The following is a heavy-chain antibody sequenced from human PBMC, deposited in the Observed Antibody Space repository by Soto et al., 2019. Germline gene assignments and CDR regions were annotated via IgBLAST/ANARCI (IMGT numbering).Heavy chain of an antibody. CDR3: AREYWGGDCDSDGGWFDS. Sequence: QVQLVQSGADVKKPGSSVKVSCKVSGGTFSTYGISWVRQAPGQGLEWMGGIIPIYGRTDYAQKLQGRVTIIADESSNTAYMELSSLRSEDTAVYYCAREYWGGDCDSDGGWFDSWGQGILVTVSS. D-gene: IGHD2-21*02. J-gene: IGHJ5*01. V-gene: IGHV1-69*01. CDR2: IIPIYGRT. CDR1: GGTFSTYG.